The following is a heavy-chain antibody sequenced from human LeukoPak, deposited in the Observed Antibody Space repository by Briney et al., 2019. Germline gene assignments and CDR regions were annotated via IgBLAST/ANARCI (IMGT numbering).Heavy chain of an antibody. CDR1: GYTFTGYY. CDR3: ATSRDYGSGSYYTYYYGMDV. J-gene: IGHJ6*02. D-gene: IGHD3-10*01. Sequence: ASVKVSCKASGYTFTGYYMHWVRQAPGQGLEWMGWINPNSGGTNYAQKFQGRVTMTRDTSISTAYMELRSLRSDDTAVYYCATSRDYGSGSYYTYYYGMDVWGQGTTVTVSS. V-gene: IGHV1-2*02. CDR2: INPNSGGT.